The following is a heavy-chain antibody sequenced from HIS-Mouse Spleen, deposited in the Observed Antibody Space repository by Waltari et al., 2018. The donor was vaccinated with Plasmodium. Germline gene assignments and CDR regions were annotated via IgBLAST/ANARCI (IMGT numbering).Heavy chain of an antibody. CDR1: GFSLSTSGMR. CDR3: ARTTYSSSSAKYYYYGMDV. D-gene: IGHD6-6*01. CDR2: IAWDADK. Sequence: QVTLRESGPALVKPTQTLTLPCPFSGFSLSTSGMRVPWIRQPPGKALEWLARIAWDADKYYSPALKTRLTISKDTSKNQVVLTMTNMDPVDTATYYCARTTYSSSSAKYYYYGMDVWGQGTTVTVSS. J-gene: IGHJ6*02. V-gene: IGHV2-70*15.